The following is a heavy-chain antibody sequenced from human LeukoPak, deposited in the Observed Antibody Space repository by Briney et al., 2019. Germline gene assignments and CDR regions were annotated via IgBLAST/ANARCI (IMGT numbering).Heavy chain of an antibody. J-gene: IGHJ5*02. CDR2: IIPIFGTA. D-gene: IGHD3-10*01. CDR1: GGTFSSYV. V-gene: IGHV1-69*13. CDR3: AREHYYGSGSYLRPPRWFDP. Sequence: SVKVSCKASGGTFSSYVISWVRQAPGQGREWMGGIIPIFGTANYAQKFQGRVTITADESTSTAYMELSSLRSEDTAVHYCAREHYYGSGSYLRPPRWFDPWGQGTLVTVSS.